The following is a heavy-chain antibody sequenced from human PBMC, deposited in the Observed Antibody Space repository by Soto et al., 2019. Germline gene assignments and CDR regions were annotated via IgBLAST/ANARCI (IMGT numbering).Heavy chain of an antibody. Sequence: QVQLVQSGAEVKKPGSSVKVSCEASGGTFSSYSSSWVRQAPGQGLEWMGRVVPILGMANYAQKFQGRVTITADKSTSTVYMEMRSLRSDDTAVYYCARGGAVVVPGSVDRHNWFDPWGQGTLVTVSS. CDR3: ARGGAVVVPGSVDRHNWFDP. CDR2: VVPILGMA. CDR1: GGTFSSYS. V-gene: IGHV1-69*02. J-gene: IGHJ5*02. D-gene: IGHD2-2*01.